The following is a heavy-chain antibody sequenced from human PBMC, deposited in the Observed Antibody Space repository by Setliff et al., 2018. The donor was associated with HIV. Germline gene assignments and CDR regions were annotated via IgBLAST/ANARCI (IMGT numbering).Heavy chain of an antibody. CDR2: IYYSGNT. D-gene: IGHD3-3*01. V-gene: IGHV4-39*01. CDR3: ARQSGYTRGWDIFGVVAGSFDI. Sequence: PSETLSLTCSVPGGSISSGTYYWGWIRQPPGKGLEWIGNIYYSGNTYYRPSLKGRVTISVDTSTNQFSLRLNSVTAADTAVYFCARQSGYTRGWDIFGVVAGSFDIWGQGTMVTVSS. CDR1: GGSISSGTYY. J-gene: IGHJ3*02.